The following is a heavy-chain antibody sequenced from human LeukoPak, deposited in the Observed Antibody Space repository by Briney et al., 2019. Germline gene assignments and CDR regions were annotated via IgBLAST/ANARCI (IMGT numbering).Heavy chain of an antibody. V-gene: IGHV4-59*01. CDR2: IYYSGST. CDR1: GGSISSYY. Sequence: KISETLSLTCTVSGGSISSYYWSWIRQPPGKGLEWIGYIYYSGSTNYDPSLKSRVTISVDTSKNQFSLKLSSVTAADTAVYYCAREGTAGTAFDIWGQGTMVTVSS. J-gene: IGHJ3*02. D-gene: IGHD6-13*01. CDR3: AREGTAGTAFDI.